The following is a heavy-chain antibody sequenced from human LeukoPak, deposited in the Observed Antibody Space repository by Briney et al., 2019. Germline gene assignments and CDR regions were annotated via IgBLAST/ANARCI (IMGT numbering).Heavy chain of an antibody. CDR1: GFTFSSYA. CDR2: ISGSGGST. CDR3: AKEQMLGDYDFWSGYLNWFDP. Sequence: GGSLRLSCAASGFTFSSYAMSWVRQAPGKGLEWVSAISGSGGSTYYADSVKGRFTISRDNSKNTLYLQMNSLRAEDTAVYYCAKEQMLGDYDFWSGYLNWFDPWGQGTLVTVS. D-gene: IGHD3-3*01. V-gene: IGHV3-23*01. J-gene: IGHJ5*02.